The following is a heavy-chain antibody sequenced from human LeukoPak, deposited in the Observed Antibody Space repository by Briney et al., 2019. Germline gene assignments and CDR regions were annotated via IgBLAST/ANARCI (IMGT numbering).Heavy chain of an antibody. V-gene: IGHV4-34*01. J-gene: IGHJ4*02. CDR3: ARGAIMAVAGTYFDY. Sequence: SETLSLTCAVYGGSFSGYYWSWIRQPPGKGLEWIGEINHSGSTNYNPSLKSRVTISVDTSKNQFSLKLSSVTAADTAVYYCARGAIMAVAGTYFDYWGQGTLVTVSS. D-gene: IGHD6-19*01. CDR1: GGSFSGYY. CDR2: INHSGST.